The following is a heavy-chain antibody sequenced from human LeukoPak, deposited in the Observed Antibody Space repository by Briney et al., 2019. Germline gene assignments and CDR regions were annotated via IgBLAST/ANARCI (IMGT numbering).Heavy chain of an antibody. V-gene: IGHV1-18*01. CDR1: GYTFTSSG. CDR3: SRDQQGMAEFDY. J-gene: IGHJ4*02. D-gene: IGHD7-27*01. Sequence: GASVKVSCKASGYTFTSSGISWVPQAPGQGLEWMGWISAYNGNTNYAQKLQGRVTMTTDTSTSTAYMELRSLRSDDTAVYYCSRDQQGMAEFDYWGQGTLVTVSS. CDR2: ISAYNGNT.